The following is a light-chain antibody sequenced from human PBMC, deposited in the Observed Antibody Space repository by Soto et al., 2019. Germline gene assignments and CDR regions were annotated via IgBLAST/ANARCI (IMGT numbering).Light chain of an antibody. Sequence: DFQITQSPSTLSAYVGDRVTITCRASQSVGTWLAWYQQKPGKAPKVLIYDASSLESGVPSRFSGSRSGTDFSLTITSLQPDDFATYYCQQYGSHWETFGQGTKVDIK. CDR1: QSVGTW. CDR2: DAS. CDR3: QQYGSHWET. J-gene: IGKJ1*01. V-gene: IGKV1-5*01.